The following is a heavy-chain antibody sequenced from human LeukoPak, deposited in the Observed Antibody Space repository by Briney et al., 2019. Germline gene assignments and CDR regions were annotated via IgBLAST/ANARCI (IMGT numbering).Heavy chain of an antibody. CDR2: ISGSGGST. V-gene: IGHV3-23*01. D-gene: IGHD2-21*01. CDR1: GFTFSSYA. J-gene: IGHJ4*02. CDR3: AKDSWCGGDCWYFDY. Sequence: GGSLRLSCAASGFTFSSYAMSWVRQAPGKGLEWVSAISGSGGSTYYADSVKGRFTISRDNSKNTLYLQMNSLRAEDTAVYYCAKDSWCGGDCWYFDYWGQGTLVTVSS.